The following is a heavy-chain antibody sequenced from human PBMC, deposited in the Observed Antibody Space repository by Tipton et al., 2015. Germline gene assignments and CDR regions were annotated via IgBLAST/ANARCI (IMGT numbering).Heavy chain of an antibody. J-gene: IGHJ4*02. CDR1: GFTFSSYA. D-gene: IGHD6-19*01. CDR2: IWYDGSSE. V-gene: IGHV3-33*01. CDR3: AREGSGWYGADY. Sequence: SGFTFSSYAMHWVRQAPGKGLEWVAVIWYDGSSEYYSDSVKGRFAISRDNSKNTLYLQMNSLRAEDTAVYYCAREGSGWYGADYWGQGTLVTVSS.